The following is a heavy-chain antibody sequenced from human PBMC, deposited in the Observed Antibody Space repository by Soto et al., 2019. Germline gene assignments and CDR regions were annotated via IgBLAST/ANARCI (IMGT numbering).Heavy chain of an antibody. Sequence: ASVKVSCKASGYTFTGYYMHWVRQAPGQGLEWMGWINPNSGGTNYAQKFQGWVTMTRDTSISTAYMELSRLRSDDTAVYYCARDSNPRYCSSTSCYGDYYYGMDVWGQGTTVTVSS. CDR2: INPNSGGT. CDR3: ARDSNPRYCSSTSCYGDYYYGMDV. CDR1: GYTFTGYY. V-gene: IGHV1-2*04. D-gene: IGHD2-2*01. J-gene: IGHJ6*02.